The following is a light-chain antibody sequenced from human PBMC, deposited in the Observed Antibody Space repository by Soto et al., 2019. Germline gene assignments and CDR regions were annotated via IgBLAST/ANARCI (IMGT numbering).Light chain of an antibody. V-gene: IGLV2-14*01. CDR2: EVN. Sequence: QSALTQPASVSGALGQSITVSCTGTSRDVGGYNYISWYQVRPGKAPKLIIYEVNNRPSGVSDRFSGSKSGNTASLTISRLQADDETDYYCTSFTSIKAHVFGTGTKATVL. J-gene: IGLJ1*01. CDR3: TSFTSIKAHV. CDR1: SRDVGGYNY.